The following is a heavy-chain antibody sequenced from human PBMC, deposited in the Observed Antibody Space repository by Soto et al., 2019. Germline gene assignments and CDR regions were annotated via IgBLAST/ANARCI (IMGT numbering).Heavy chain of an antibody. J-gene: IGHJ6*03. CDR1: GFTFSSYS. Sequence: EVQLVESGGGLVKPGGSLRLSCAASGFTFSSYSMNWVRQAPGKGLEWVSSISSSSSYIYYADSVKGRFTISRDNAKNSLNLQMNRLRAEDTAVYDCAVLIFLDWSPDYMDVWGKGTTVTVSS. D-gene: IGHD3-3*01. CDR2: ISSSSSYI. V-gene: IGHV3-21*01. CDR3: AVLIFLDWSPDYMDV.